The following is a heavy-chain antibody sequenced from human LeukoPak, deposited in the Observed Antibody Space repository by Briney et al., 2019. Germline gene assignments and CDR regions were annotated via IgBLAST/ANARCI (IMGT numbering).Heavy chain of an antibody. CDR2: INHSGST. D-gene: IGHD3-3*01. CDR3: ARRGLRGYHGNWFDP. Sequence: PSETLSLTCAVYGGSFSGYYWSWIRQPPGKGLEWIGEINHSGSTNYNPSLKSRVTISVDTSKNQFSLKLSSVTAADTAVYYCARRGLRGYHGNWFDPWGQGTLVTVSS. V-gene: IGHV4-34*01. J-gene: IGHJ5*02. CDR1: GGSFSGYY.